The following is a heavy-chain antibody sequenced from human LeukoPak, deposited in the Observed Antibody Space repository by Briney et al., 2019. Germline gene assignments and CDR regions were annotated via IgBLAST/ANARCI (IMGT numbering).Heavy chain of an antibody. Sequence: GGSLRLSCAASGFTFSDYGMSWVRQAPGKGLEWVSAMSGDGATTYYADSVRGRFTISRDNSKNALYLQINNLGAEDTAVYYCAKDRPGAMLYFDCWGQGTLVTVSS. V-gene: IGHV3-23*01. CDR2: MSGDGATT. J-gene: IGHJ4*02. CDR1: GFTFSDYG. D-gene: IGHD1-26*01. CDR3: AKDRPGAMLYFDC.